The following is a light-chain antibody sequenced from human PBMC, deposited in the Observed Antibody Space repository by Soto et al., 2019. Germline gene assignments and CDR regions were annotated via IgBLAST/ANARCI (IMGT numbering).Light chain of an antibody. CDR3: SSYAASNNLGV. V-gene: IGLV2-8*01. CDR1: SSDVGGYNY. CDR2: EVS. J-gene: IGLJ2*01. Sequence: QSVLTQPPSASGSPGQSVTISCIGTSSDVGGYNYVSWYQQHPGKAPQLMIYEVSKRPSGVPDRFSGSKSGNTASLTVSGLQAEDEDDYYCSSYAASNNLGVFGGGTKLTVL.